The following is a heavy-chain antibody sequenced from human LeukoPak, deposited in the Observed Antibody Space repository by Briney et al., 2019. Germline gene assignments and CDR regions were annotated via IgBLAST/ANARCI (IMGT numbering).Heavy chain of an antibody. CDR3: VRPISGIAAAEFDP. D-gene: IGHD6-13*01. Sequence: GGSLRLSCAASGFTFSSYGMSWVRQAPGKGLEWISGISGSGGSTYYADSVKGRFTISRDNSKNTLYLQMNSLRAGDTAVYYCVRPISGIAAAEFDPWGQGTLVTVSS. J-gene: IGHJ5*02. CDR1: GFTFSSYG. CDR2: ISGSGGST. V-gene: IGHV3-23*01.